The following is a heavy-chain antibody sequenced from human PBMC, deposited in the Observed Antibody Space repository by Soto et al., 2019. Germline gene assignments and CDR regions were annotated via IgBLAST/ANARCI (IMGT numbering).Heavy chain of an antibody. D-gene: IGHD6-19*01. V-gene: IGHV3-74*01. CDR2: INGDGSIT. CDR1: GLTFSSSW. Sequence: GGSLRLSCAASGLTFSSSWMHWVRQAPGKGLVWVSRINGDGSITNYADSVKGRFTISRDNAENTLYLQMNSLRAEDTAVYYCARGPNGWQSTFDNGGQGTLVTVSS. CDR3: ARGPNGWQSTFDN. J-gene: IGHJ4*02.